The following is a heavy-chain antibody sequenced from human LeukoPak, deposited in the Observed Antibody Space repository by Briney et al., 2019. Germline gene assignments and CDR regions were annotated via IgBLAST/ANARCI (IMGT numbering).Heavy chain of an antibody. Sequence: SETLSLTCRVSGGSISSGGDYCGWIRQPPGKGLEWIGRNYYNGSTYYNPSRKSRGAKSVDTSKHRFTLKLSSVTAAHTAVYYCASYTSSGAYFDYWGQGTLVTVSS. CDR1: GGSISSGGDY. J-gene: IGHJ4*02. V-gene: IGHV4-39*06. CDR3: ASYTSSGAYFDY. D-gene: IGHD6-13*01. CDR2: NYYNGST.